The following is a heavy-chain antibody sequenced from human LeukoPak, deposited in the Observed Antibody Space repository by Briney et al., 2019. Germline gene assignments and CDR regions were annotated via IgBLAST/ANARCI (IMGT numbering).Heavy chain of an antibody. V-gene: IGHV4-39*01. CDR1: GASFRGSGYY. Sequence: SETLSLTCAVSGASFRGSGYYLGWIRQPPGKGLEWIGNIYYTGSTYYNASLQSRVTISIDMSKNQFSLRLSSVTAADTAMYYCVKSGGYGLIDYWGQGTLVTVSS. CDR3: VKSGGYGLIDY. D-gene: IGHD6-19*01. CDR2: IYYTGST. J-gene: IGHJ4*02.